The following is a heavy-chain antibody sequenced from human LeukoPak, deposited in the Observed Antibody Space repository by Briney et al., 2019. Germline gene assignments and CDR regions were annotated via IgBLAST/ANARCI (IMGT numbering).Heavy chain of an antibody. D-gene: IGHD6-13*01. J-gene: IGHJ4*02. V-gene: IGHV1-69*01. CDR3: AARIAAAGTGVDY. Sequence: SVKVSCKASGGTFSSYAISWVRQAPGQGLEWMGGIIPIFGTANYAQKFQGRVTTTADESTSTAYMELSSLRSEDTAVYYCAARIAAAGTGVDYWGQGTLVTVSS. CDR1: GGTFSSYA. CDR2: IIPIFGTA.